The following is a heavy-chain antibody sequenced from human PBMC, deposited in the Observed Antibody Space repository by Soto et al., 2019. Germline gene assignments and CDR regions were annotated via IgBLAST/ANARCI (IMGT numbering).Heavy chain of an antibody. J-gene: IGHJ4*02. Sequence: HPGGSLRLSCAASGFTFSSYGMHWVRQAPGKGLEWVAVIWYDGSNKYYADSVKGRFTISRDNSKNTLYLQMNSLRAEDTAVYYCARPNDSSGYSFDYWGQGTLVTVSS. CDR1: GFTFSSYG. CDR3: ARPNDSSGYSFDY. CDR2: IWYDGSNK. V-gene: IGHV3-33*01. D-gene: IGHD3-22*01.